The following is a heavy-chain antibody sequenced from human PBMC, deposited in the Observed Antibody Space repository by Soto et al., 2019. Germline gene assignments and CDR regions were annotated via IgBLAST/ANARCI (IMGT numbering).Heavy chain of an antibody. D-gene: IGHD3-10*01. Sequence: SETLSLTCTVSGGSISSSSYYWGWIRQPPGKGLEWIGSIYYSGSTYSNPSLKSRLTISGDTSKSQFSLKLSSVTAADTAVYYCAGQETGITMVGGVIVDSPKFDPWGQGTLVTVSS. J-gene: IGHJ5*02. CDR1: GGSISSSSYY. CDR2: IYYSGST. V-gene: IGHV4-39*01. CDR3: AGQETGITMVGGVIVDSPKFDP.